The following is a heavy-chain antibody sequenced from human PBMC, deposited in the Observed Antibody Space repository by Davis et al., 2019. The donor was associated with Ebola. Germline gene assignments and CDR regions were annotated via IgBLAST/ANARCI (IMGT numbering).Heavy chain of an antibody. CDR1: GGSISNYY. CDR3: ARSSSLLFDAFDI. D-gene: IGHD6-13*01. V-gene: IGHV4-59*01. Sequence: MPSETLSLTCTVSGGSISNYYWSWTRQPPGKGLEWIGYIYYSGSTNYNPSLKSRVTISVDTSKNQFSLKLSSVTAADTAVYYCARSSSLLFDAFDIWGQGTMVTVSS. CDR2: IYYSGST. J-gene: IGHJ3*02.